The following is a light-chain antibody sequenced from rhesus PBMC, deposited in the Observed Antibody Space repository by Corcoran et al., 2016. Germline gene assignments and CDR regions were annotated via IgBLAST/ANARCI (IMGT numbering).Light chain of an antibody. CDR3: QHGYGTPYS. J-gene: IGKJ2*01. Sequence: DIQMTQSPSSLSASVGDRVTITCRASENVNNYLNWYQQKPGKAPKLLNYKASTLQSGVPSRFRGSGFGTDYTFTISSLQPEDVAIYYCQHGYGTPYSFGQGTKVEIK. CDR1: ENVNNY. V-gene: IGKV1-74*01. CDR2: KAS.